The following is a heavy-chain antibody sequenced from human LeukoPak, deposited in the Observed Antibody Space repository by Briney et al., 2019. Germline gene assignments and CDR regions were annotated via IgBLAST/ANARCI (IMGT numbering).Heavy chain of an antibody. CDR3: ARVWGTVTHYYYYYMDV. Sequence: SETLSLTCAVYGGSFRGYYWSWVRQPPGKGLEWIGEINHSGSTNHNPSLKSRVIASVDTSKNQFSLKLSSVTAADTAVYYCARVWGTVTHYYYYYMDVWGKGTTVTVSS. J-gene: IGHJ6*03. CDR2: INHSGST. D-gene: IGHD4-11*01. CDR1: GGSFRGYY. V-gene: IGHV4-34*01.